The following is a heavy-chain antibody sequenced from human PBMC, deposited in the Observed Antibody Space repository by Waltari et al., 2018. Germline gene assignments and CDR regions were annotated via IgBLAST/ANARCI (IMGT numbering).Heavy chain of an antibody. CDR3: ATATDYSNYAVNV. CDR1: GYRFTSYR. J-gene: IGHJ6*02. V-gene: IGHV5-10-1*03. Sequence: EVQLVQSGAEVKKSGESLRISCKGSGYRFTSYRITWVRQMPAKGLEWMGRIDPSDPATNDRPSFEGQVTISADKSISTAYLQWDSLKASDTAMYYCATATDYSNYAVNVWGQGTTVTVSS. D-gene: IGHD4-4*01. CDR2: IDPSDPAT.